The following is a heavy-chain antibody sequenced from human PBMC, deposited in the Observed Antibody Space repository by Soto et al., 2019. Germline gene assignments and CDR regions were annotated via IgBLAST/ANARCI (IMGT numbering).Heavy chain of an antibody. CDR3: ARATGTLRSRNCDY. J-gene: IGHJ4*02. V-gene: IGHV4-31*03. D-gene: IGHD1-1*01. CDR1: SGAISTVGHY. CDR2: IYHTGST. Sequence: TLSLTCSVSSGAISTVGHYFACIREPPWKGLEWIGSIYHTGSTYYSKSLRSRLTMSVDTSKSQFSLRLSSVTAADTAVYYCARATGTLRSRNCDYWGQGSLVTVSS.